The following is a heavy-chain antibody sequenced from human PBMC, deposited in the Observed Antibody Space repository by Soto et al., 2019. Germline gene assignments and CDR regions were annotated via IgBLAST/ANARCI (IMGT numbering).Heavy chain of an antibody. J-gene: IGHJ4*02. V-gene: IGHV3-7*01. CDR3: VSLRNSHPWDD. D-gene: IGHD1-7*01. CDR2: IKQDGSEE. Sequence: PGGSLRLSCAASGFTFRSFWMSWVRQAPGKGLEWLANIKQDGSEEYYVDSVRGRFTISRDNAKSSMFLQMNSLGVEDTAIYYCVSLRNSHPWDDWGQGTLVPVSA. CDR1: GFTFRSFW.